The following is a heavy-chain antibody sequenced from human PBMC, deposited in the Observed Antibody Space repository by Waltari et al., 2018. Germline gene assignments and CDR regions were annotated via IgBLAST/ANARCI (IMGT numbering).Heavy chain of an antibody. CDR1: GFTFGDYA. V-gene: IGHV3-49*03. Sequence: EVQLVESGGGLVQPGRSLRLSCTASGFTFGDYAMSWFRQAPGKGLEWVGFIRSKAYGGTTEYAASVKGRFTISRDDSKSIAYLQMNSLKTEDTAVYYCHLSSSWYEGGGPRADYWGQGTLVTVSS. J-gene: IGHJ4*02. CDR2: IRSKAYGGTT. D-gene: IGHD6-13*01. CDR3: HLSSSWYEGGGPRADY.